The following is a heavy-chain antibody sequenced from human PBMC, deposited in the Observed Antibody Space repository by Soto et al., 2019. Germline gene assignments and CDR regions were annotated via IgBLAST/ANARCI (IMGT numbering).Heavy chain of an antibody. Sequence: GASVKVSCKASGGTFSSYAISWVRQAPGQGLEWMGGITPIFGTANYAQKFQGRVTITADESTSTAYMELSSLRSEDTAVYYCARVVDDRPDYWGQGTLVTVSS. CDR1: GGTFSSYA. CDR2: ITPIFGTA. V-gene: IGHV1-69*13. J-gene: IGHJ4*02. CDR3: ARVVDDRPDY. D-gene: IGHD1-26*01.